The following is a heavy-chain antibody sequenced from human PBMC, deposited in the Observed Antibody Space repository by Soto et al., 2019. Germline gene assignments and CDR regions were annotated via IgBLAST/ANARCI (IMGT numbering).Heavy chain of an antibody. V-gene: IGHV3-74*01. Sequence: EALLVESGGGLVQPGGSLRLSCAASGFNFNFYWMHWVRQAPGKGLVWVSRISGDGTITNYADSVKGRFTISRDNAKNTLFLQMDSLRVEDTAVYYCVRDSPTNLEDPDTVASGFDPGGQGTQVTVSS. CDR1: GFNFNFYW. CDR3: VRDSPTNLEDPDTVASGFDP. D-gene: IGHD5-12*01. J-gene: IGHJ5*02. CDR2: ISGDGTIT.